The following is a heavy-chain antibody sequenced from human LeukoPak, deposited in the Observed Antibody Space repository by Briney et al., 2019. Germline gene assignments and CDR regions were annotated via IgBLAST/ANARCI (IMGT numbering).Heavy chain of an antibody. V-gene: IGHV1-24*01. J-gene: IGHJ6*03. D-gene: IGHD2-2*01. CDR1: GYTLTELS. Sequence: ASVKVSCKVSGYTLTELSMHWVRQAPGKGLEWMGGFDPGDGETIYAQKFQGRVTMTEDTSTDTAYMELSSLRSEDTAVYYCATQGGYCSSTSCYGSQYYYYMDVWGKGTTVTVSS. CDR3: ATQGGYCSSTSCYGSQYYYYMDV. CDR2: FDPGDGET.